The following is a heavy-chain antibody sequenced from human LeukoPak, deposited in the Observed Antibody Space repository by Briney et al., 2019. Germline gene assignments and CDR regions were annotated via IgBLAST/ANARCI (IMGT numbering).Heavy chain of an antibody. CDR3: ASFPDSVGERGAFDI. Sequence: GASVKVSRKASGYTFTSYDINWVRQATGQGLEWMGWMNPNSGNTGYAQKFQGRVTITRNTSISTAYMELSSLRSEDTAVYYCASFPDSVGERGAFDIWGQGTMVTVSS. CDR2: MNPNSGNT. CDR1: GYTFTSYD. J-gene: IGHJ3*02. V-gene: IGHV1-8*03. D-gene: IGHD1-1*01.